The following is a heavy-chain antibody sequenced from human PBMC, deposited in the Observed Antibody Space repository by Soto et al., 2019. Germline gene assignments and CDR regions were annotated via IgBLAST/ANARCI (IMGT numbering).Heavy chain of an antibody. CDR1: GFTFSRNA. V-gene: IGHV3-23*01. Sequence: GGSLRLSCVASGFTFSRNAMSWVRQAPGKGLEWVSAISSTGGSTYYADSVKGRFTISRDTSKNTLYLQMNSLRAEDTAVYYCAKDLRDSSGYYYYIDYWGQGXLVTVYS. CDR2: ISSTGGST. J-gene: IGHJ4*02. D-gene: IGHD3-22*01. CDR3: AKDLRDSSGYYYYIDY.